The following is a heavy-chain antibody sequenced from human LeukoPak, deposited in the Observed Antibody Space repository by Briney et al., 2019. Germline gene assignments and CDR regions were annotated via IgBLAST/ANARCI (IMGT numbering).Heavy chain of an antibody. CDR1: GFTFSDYC. J-gene: IGHJ4*02. D-gene: IGHD1-26*01. Sequence: KPGGSLRLSCAASGFTFSDYCMSWIRQAPGKGLEWVSYISSSGSSIYYADSVKGRFTISRDNAKKSLYLQMNSLRTEDTAMYYCARDPWGARSSLDYWGQGTLGTVSS. V-gene: IGHV3-11*04. CDR3: ARDPWGARSSLDY. CDR2: ISSSGSSI.